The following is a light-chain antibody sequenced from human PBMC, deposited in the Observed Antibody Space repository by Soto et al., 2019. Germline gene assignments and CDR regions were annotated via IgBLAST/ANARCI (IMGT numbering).Light chain of an antibody. CDR1: SSDVGAYNH. V-gene: IGLV2-14*03. Sequence: QSVLTQPASVSGSPGQSITISCTGTSSDVGAYNHVSWYQHHPGKAPKLMIYDVSSRPSGVSNRFSGSKSGNTASLTISGLQAEDETDYYCCSYTTRTTYVFGTGTKLTVL. CDR2: DVS. J-gene: IGLJ1*01. CDR3: CSYTTRTTYV.